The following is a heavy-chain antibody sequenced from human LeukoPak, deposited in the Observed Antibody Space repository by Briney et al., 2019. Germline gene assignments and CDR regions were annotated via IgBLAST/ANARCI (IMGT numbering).Heavy chain of an antibody. CDR2: IAGSGSPI. CDR1: GFTFSRFE. V-gene: IGHV3-48*03. D-gene: IGHD3-9*01. J-gene: IGHJ6*02. CDR3: ARDTVNYDILTGYYSHYGMDV. Sequence: GGSLRLSCAASGFTFSRFEMNWVRQAPGKGLEWVSYIAGSGSPIYYADSVKGRFTISRDNAKNSLYLQMNSLRAEDTAVYYCARDTVNYDILTGYYSHYGMDVWGQGTTVTVSS.